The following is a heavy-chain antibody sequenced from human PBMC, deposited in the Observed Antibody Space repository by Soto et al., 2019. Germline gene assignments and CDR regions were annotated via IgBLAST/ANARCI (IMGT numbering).Heavy chain of an antibody. CDR1: GFTFSSYS. D-gene: IGHD2-2*01. CDR2: ISSSSSTI. Sequence: GGSLRLSCAASGFTFSSYSMNWVRRATGKGLEWVSYISSSSSTIYYADSVKGRFTISRDNAKNSLYLQMNSLRAEDTAVYYCARDLGYQLLSVDQSDYWGQGTLVTVSS. V-gene: IGHV3-48*01. J-gene: IGHJ4*02. CDR3: ARDLGYQLLSVDQSDY.